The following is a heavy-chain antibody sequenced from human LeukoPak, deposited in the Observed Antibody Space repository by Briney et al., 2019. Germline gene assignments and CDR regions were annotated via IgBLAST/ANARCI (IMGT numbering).Heavy chain of an antibody. D-gene: IGHD3-3*01. V-gene: IGHV1-2*06. CDR3: ASRGYYEACD. CDR2: INPNTGGT. J-gene: IGHJ4*02. Sequence: GASVKVSCKASGYTFTDYYMHWVRQAPGQGLEWMGRINPNTGGTNYAQKFQGRVTMTRDTSISTVYMELSRLRSDDTAVYYCASRGYYEACDWGQRTLVFVSS. CDR1: GYTFTDYY.